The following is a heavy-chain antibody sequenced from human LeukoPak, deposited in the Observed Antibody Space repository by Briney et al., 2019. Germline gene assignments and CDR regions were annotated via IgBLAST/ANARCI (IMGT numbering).Heavy chain of an antibody. CDR1: GFTFSSYE. D-gene: IGHD3-3*01. J-gene: IGHJ5*02. CDR3: ARDAYDFWSGMNWFDP. V-gene: IGHV3-48*03. CDR2: ISSSGSTI. Sequence: GGSLRLSCAASGFTFSSYEMNWVRQAPGKGLDWVSYISSSGSTIYYADSVKGRFTISRDNAKNSLYLQMNSLRAEDTAVYYCARDAYDFWSGMNWFDPWGQGTLVSVSS.